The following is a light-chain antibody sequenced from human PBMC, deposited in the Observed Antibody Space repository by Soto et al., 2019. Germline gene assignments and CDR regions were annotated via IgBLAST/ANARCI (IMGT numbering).Light chain of an antibody. CDR2: GAS. CDR1: QSVYSN. Sequence: ETVMTQSPATLSVSPGERATLSCRASQSVYSNLAWYQQKPGQAPRLLIYGASTRATGLPARFSGSGSGTEFPLTISSLQSEDFAVYYCQQYQSWPLTFGGGTKVEI. V-gene: IGKV3-15*01. J-gene: IGKJ4*01. CDR3: QQYQSWPLT.